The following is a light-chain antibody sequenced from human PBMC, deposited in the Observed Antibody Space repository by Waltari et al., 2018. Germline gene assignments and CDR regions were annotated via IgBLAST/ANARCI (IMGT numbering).Light chain of an antibody. Sequence: SYELTQPSSVSVSPGQTARITCSGDVLAKKYARWFQQKPGQAPLVVIYKDSERPPGIPERFSGSSSGTTVTLTVSGAQLDDEADYYGYSAADNSLVFGGGTKLTVL. CDR3: YSAADNSLV. CDR1: VLAKKY. J-gene: IGLJ2*01. V-gene: IGLV3-27*01. CDR2: KDS.